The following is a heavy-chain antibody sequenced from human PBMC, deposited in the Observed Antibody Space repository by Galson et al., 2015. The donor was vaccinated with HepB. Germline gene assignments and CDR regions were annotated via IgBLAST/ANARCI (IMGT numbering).Heavy chain of an antibody. D-gene: IGHD3-3*01. CDR3: ARVTYDSFWSGFPPYSSYYYMDV. J-gene: IGHJ6*03. CDR2: IKQDGSEK. CDR1: GFTYSAYW. V-gene: IGHV3-7*04. Sequence: SLRLSCAASGFTYSAYWMSWVRQAPGKGPEWVANIKQDGSEKHYVGSVKGRFTISRDNAKNSLYLQLDRLRAEDTTVYYCARVTYDSFWSGFPPYSSYYYMDVWGRGTTVTVSS.